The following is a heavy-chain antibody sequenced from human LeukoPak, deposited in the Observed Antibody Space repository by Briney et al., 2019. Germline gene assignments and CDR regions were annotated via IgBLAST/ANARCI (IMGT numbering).Heavy chain of an antibody. Sequence: GASVKVSCKASGYTFTNYGISWVRQAPGQGLEWMGWISAHNGNTKFAQKLQGRVTLTTDTSTSTAYMELRSLRSDDTAVYYCAREGRYDYVWGSYRHFDYWGQGTLVTVSS. D-gene: IGHD3-16*02. V-gene: IGHV1-18*01. J-gene: IGHJ4*02. CDR1: GYTFTNYG. CDR2: ISAHNGNT. CDR3: AREGRYDYVWGSYRHFDY.